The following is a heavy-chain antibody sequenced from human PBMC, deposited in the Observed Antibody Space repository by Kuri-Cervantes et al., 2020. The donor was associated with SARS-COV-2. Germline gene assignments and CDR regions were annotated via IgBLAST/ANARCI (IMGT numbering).Heavy chain of an antibody. D-gene: IGHD3-22*01. CDR2: ISYDGSNK. Sequence: GESLKISCAASGFTFSSYAMHWVRQAPGKGLEWVAVISYDGSNKYYADSVKGRFTISRDNSKNTLYLQMNSLRAEDTAVYYRASGYSIDYWGQGTLVTVSS. CDR3: ASGYSIDY. V-gene: IGHV3-30-3*01. J-gene: IGHJ4*02. CDR1: GFTFSSYA.